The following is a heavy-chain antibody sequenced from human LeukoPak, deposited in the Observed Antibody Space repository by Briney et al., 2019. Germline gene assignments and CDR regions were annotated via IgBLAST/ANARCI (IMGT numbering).Heavy chain of an antibody. CDR3: ARVGPLYDSSGYYFPAIDY. V-gene: IGHV4-34*01. Sequence: PSETLSLTCAVYGGSFSGYYWSWIRQPPGKGLEWIGEINHSGSTNYNPSLKSRVTISVDTSKNQFSLKLSSVTAADTAVYYCARVGPLYDSSGYYFPAIDYWGQGTLVTVSS. CDR2: INHSGST. J-gene: IGHJ4*02. D-gene: IGHD3-22*01. CDR1: GGSFSGYY.